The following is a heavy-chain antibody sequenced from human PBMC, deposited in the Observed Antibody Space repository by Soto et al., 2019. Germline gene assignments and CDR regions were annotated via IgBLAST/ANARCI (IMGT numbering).Heavy chain of an antibody. CDR3: ARDEYCSGGSCYAHAFDI. Sequence: SLRLSCAASGFTFSSYSMNWVRQAPGKGLEWVSYISSSSSTIYYADSVKGRFTISRDNAKNSLYLQMNSLRAEDTAVYYCARDEYCSGGSCYAHAFDIWGQGTMVTVSS. D-gene: IGHD2-15*01. V-gene: IGHV3-48*01. J-gene: IGHJ3*02. CDR2: ISSSSSTI. CDR1: GFTFSSYS.